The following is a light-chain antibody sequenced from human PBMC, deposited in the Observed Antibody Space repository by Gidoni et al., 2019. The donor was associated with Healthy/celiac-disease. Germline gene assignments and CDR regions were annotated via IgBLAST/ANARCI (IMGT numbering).Light chain of an antibody. CDR2: GAS. J-gene: IGKJ1*01. CDR1: QSVSSN. V-gene: IGKV3-15*01. CDR3: QQYNNWWT. Sequence: EIVMTRSPATLSVSPGERATLSCRASQSVSSNLAWYQQKPGQAPRLLIYGASTRATGIPARFSGSGSGTEFTLTISSLQSEDFAVYYCQQYNNWWTFGQGTKVEIK.